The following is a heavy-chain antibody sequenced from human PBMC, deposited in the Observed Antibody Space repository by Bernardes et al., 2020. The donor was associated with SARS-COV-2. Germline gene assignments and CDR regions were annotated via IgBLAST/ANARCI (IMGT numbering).Heavy chain of an antibody. V-gene: IGHV1-2*02. CDR1: GYTFTGYF. CDR2: INPNTGGT. D-gene: IGHD6-13*01. Sequence: ASVKVSCKTSGYTFTGYFIHWVRQAPGQRLEWMGWINPNTGGTNYVQKFQGRVTMTRDTSITTASMELSSLGSDDTAIYYCARTRTTISTAGIPVDYWGQGTLVTVSS. CDR3: ARTRTTISTAGIPVDY. J-gene: IGHJ4*02.